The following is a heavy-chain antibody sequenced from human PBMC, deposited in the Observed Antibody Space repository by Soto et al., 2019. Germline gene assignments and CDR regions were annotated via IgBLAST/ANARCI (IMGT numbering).Heavy chain of an antibody. D-gene: IGHD2-21*02. J-gene: IGHJ4*02. Sequence: EVQLVESGGGLVRPGGSLRLSCAASGFTFSSYTMHWVRQAPGKGLEWVSSITSTSTYIYYTDSLKGRFTISRDNANNSLFLQMNNLGPGGTAVYYCARDGARDRGDKGFDYWGQGTVVTVSS. CDR3: ARDGARDRGDKGFDY. CDR1: GFTFSSYT. V-gene: IGHV3-21*01. CDR2: ITSTSTYI.